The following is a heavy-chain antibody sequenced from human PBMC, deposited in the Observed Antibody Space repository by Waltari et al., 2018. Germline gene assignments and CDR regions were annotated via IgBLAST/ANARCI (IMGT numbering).Heavy chain of an antibody. Sequence: QVQLQESGPGLVKPSATLSLTCAVSGYSISSVYSWGWIRQPPGKGLEWIGSIYHSGSTYYNPSLKSRVTISVDTSKNQFSLKLSSVTAADTAVYYCARDLRGEADVDYWGQGTLVTVSS. CDR3: ARDLRGEADVDY. J-gene: IGHJ4*02. D-gene: IGHD3-16*01. CDR2: IYHSGST. V-gene: IGHV4-38-2*02. CDR1: GYSISSVYS.